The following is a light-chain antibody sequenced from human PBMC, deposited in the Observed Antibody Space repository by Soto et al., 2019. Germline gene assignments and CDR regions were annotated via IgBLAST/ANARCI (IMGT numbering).Light chain of an antibody. CDR3: QQRSNWHPGT. CDR2: DAS. CDR1: QGVSSY. V-gene: IGKV3D-11*01. J-gene: IGKJ5*01. Sequence: EVGLTQSPATLSLSPGVEATLSCGTSQGVSSYLAWYQQKPGQAPRLLIYDASNRATGIPARFSGSGPGTDFTLTISSLEPEDFAVYYCQQRSNWHPGTFGQGTRLEVK.